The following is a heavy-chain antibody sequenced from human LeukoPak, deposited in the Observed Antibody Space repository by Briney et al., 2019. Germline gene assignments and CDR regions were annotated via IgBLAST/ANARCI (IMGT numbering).Heavy chain of an antibody. CDR3: AKSTGICSSTSCYPSFDY. Sequence: GESLKISCEGSGYIFTSYWIGWVRQMPGKGLEWMGIIYPGDSDTRYSPSFQGQVTVSADKSISTAYLQWSSLRAEDTAIYYCAKSTGICSSTSCYPSFDYWGQGTLVTVSS. V-gene: IGHV5-51*01. D-gene: IGHD2-2*01. CDR1: GYIFTSYW. CDR2: IYPGDSDT. J-gene: IGHJ4*02.